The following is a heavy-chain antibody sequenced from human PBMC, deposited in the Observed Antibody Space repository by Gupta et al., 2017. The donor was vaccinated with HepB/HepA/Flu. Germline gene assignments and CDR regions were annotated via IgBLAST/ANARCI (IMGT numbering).Heavy chain of an antibody. V-gene: IGHV1-69*01. D-gene: IGHD5-12*01. Sequence: QLVQSGAEVTKPGSSVKVACKASGGTLRRYAVSWVRQAPGQGLEWMGGSIPIFGTANSAQRFQGRVTITADESTNTAYMELSNLRSEDTAIYYCATYDYSNLPRYYYMDVWGNGTTVTVS. CDR3: ATYDYSNLPRYYYMDV. J-gene: IGHJ6*03. CDR2: SIPIFGTA. CDR1: GGTLRRYA.